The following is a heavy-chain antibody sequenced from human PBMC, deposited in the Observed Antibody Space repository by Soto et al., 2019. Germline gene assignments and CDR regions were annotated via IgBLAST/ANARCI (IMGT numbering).Heavy chain of an antibody. CDR2: ISFNGST. D-gene: IGHD3-3*01. J-gene: IGHJ6*02. V-gene: IGHV4-31*03. Sequence: QVQLQESGPGLVRPSQTLFLTCSVSGGSISSGGFSWTWVRRHPGKGLEWIGDISFNGSTFYNPSLKMRLPTSFDMSKTQFSLRLTSLTAADTAGYFCSRRPGFPNAPYDFRSGLHGMDVWGRGTTVTVSS. CDR3: SRRPGFPNAPYDFRSGLHGMDV. CDR1: GGSISSGGFS.